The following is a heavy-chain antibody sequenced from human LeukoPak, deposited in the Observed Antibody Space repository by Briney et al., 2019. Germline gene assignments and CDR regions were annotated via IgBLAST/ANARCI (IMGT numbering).Heavy chain of an antibody. Sequence: PGGSLRLSCAASGFTFSTYGMHWVRQAPGKGLEWVAVVSYDESSIYYADSVKGRFTISRDNSKNTLYLQMNSLRAEDTAVYYCAKDRYGGVGGYDFSYWGQGTLVTVSS. CDR3: AKDRYGGVGGYDFSY. D-gene: IGHD5-12*01. J-gene: IGHJ4*02. CDR2: VSYDESSI. CDR1: GFTFSTYG. V-gene: IGHV3-30*18.